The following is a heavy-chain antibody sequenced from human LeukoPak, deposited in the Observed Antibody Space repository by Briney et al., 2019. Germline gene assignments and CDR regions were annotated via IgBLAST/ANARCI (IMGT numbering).Heavy chain of an antibody. J-gene: IGHJ4*02. Sequence: PSETLSLTCTVSGGSISGSSYYWGWIRQPPGKGLEWIGSIYYSGSTYYNPSLKSRVTISVDTSKNQFSLKLNSVTAADTAVYYCARAVKQQLALSHFDYWGQGTLVTVSS. CDR1: GGSISGSSYY. CDR2: IYYSGST. V-gene: IGHV4-39*07. CDR3: ARAVKQQLALSHFDY. D-gene: IGHD6-13*01.